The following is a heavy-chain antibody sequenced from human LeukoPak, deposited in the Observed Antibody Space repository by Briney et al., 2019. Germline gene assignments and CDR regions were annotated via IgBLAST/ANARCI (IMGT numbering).Heavy chain of an antibody. J-gene: IGHJ4*02. CDR1: GFTFSSYA. CDR3: ATSADFWSGYYHNFDY. D-gene: IGHD3-3*01. Sequence: GGSLRLSCAASGFTFSSYAMSWVRQTPGKGLEWVSAISGSGGSIYYADSVKGRFTISRDNSKNTLYLQMNSLRAEDTAVYYCATSADFWSGYYHNFDYWGQGTLVTVSS. CDR2: ISGSGGSI. V-gene: IGHV3-23*01.